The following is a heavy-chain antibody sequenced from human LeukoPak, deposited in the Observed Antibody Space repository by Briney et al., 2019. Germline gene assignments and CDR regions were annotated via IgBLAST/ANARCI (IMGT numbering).Heavy chain of an antibody. CDR2: ISSSSSYI. V-gene: IGHV3-21*01. CDR1: GFTFSSYS. J-gene: IGHJ5*02. D-gene: IGHD1-20*01. Sequence: PGGSLRLSCAASGFTFSSYSMNWVRQAPGKGLEWVSSISSSSSYIYYADSVKGRFTISRDNAKNSLYLQMNSLRAEDTAVYYCARHSNWNAGVDYFDPWGQGTLVTVSS. CDR3: ARHSNWNAGVDYFDP.